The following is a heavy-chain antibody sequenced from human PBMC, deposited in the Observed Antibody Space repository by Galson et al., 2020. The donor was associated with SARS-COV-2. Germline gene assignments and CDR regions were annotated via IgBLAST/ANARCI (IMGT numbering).Heavy chain of an antibody. Sequence: ASVKVSCKASGYTFTGYYMHWVRQAPGQGLEWMGWINPNSGGTNYAQKFQGWVTMTRDTSICTAYMELSRLRSDDTAVYYCARELVLVDYGMDVWGQGTTVTVSS. V-gene: IGHV1-2*04. CDR1: GYTFTGYY. CDR3: ARELVLVDYGMDV. D-gene: IGHD3-3*02. CDR2: INPNSGGT. J-gene: IGHJ6*02.